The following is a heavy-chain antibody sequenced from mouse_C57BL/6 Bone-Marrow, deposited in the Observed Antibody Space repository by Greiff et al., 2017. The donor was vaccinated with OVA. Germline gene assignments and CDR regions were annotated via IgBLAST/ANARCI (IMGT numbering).Heavy chain of an antibody. CDR1: GFTFSDYG. CDR3: ARRDITTDVYYAMDY. Sequence: EVHLVESGGGLVKPGGSLKLSCAASGFTFSDYGMHWVRQAPEKGLEWVAYISSGSSTIYYADTVKGRFTISRDNAKNTLFLQMTSLRSEDTAMYYCARRDITTDVYYAMDYWGQGTSVTVSS. J-gene: IGHJ4*01. CDR2: ISSGSSTI. D-gene: IGHD1-1*01. V-gene: IGHV5-17*01.